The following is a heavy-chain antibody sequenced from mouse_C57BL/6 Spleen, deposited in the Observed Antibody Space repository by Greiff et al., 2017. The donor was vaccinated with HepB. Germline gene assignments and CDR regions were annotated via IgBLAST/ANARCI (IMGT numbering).Heavy chain of an antibody. CDR1: GYTFTSYG. J-gene: IGHJ3*01. CDR2: IYPRSGNT. Sequence: VQLQQSGAELARPGASVKLSCKASGYTFTSYGISWVKQRTGQGLEWIGEIYPRSGNTYYNEKFKGKATLTADKSASTAYMELRSLTSEASAVYFRAAKGLITTVVAPGFAYWGQGTLVTVSA. CDR3: AAKGLITTVVAPGFAY. D-gene: IGHD1-1*01. V-gene: IGHV1-81*01.